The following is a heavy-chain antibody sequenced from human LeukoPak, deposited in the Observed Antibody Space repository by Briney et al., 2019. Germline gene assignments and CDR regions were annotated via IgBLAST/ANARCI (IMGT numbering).Heavy chain of an antibody. CDR1: DGTFTFYY. D-gene: IGHD5-18*01. CDR3: ARGRGHSYSL. Sequence: SETLSLTCDVVDGTFTFYYWSWIRQPPGKGLEWIGESGQSGGANYNPSLRNRVIISVEASSNQISLKMTSVTAADTAVYYCARGRGHSYSLWGQGKLVIVSS. V-gene: IGHV4-34*01. J-gene: IGHJ4*02. CDR2: SGQSGGA.